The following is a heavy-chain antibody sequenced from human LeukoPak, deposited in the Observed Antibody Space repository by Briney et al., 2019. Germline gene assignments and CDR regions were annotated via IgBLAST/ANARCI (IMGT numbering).Heavy chain of an antibody. D-gene: IGHD2-2*01. CDR1: GVSINGNDQF. CDR2: IDYSGTT. CDR3: GGGLGYCSSTRCPPDS. Sequence: PSETLSLTCTVSGVSINGNDQFWSWIRQPPGKGLEWIGYIDYSGTTYYNPSLKGRVNMSRDTSKNQFSLNLNYVTAADTAFYYCGGGLGYCSSTRCPPDSWGQGTLVTVSS. V-gene: IGHV4-30-4*01. J-gene: IGHJ5*01.